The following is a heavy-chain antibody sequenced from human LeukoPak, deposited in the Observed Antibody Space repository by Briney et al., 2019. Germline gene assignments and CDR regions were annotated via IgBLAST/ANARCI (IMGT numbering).Heavy chain of an antibody. D-gene: IGHD3-10*01. CDR3: AREATMVRGVLNWFDP. J-gene: IGHJ5*02. V-gene: IGHV1-69*01. Sequence: SVKVPCKASGGTFSSYAISWVRQAPGQGLEWMGGIIPIFGTANYAQKFQGRVTITADESTSTAYMELSSLRSEDTAVYYCAREATMVRGVLNWFDPWGQGTLVTVSS. CDR2: IIPIFGTA. CDR1: GGTFSSYA.